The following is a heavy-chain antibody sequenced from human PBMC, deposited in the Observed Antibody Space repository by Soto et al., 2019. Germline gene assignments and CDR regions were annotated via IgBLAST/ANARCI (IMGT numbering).Heavy chain of an antibody. CDR2: ISVYYGYS. D-gene: IGHD6-13*01. V-gene: IGHV1-18*01. Sequence: ASVKVSCKTSSYSFTNYGISWVRQAPGQGLQWMGWISVYYGYSNYAQKFQDRVTLTTDTSRSTAYMELRNLRSDDTAVYYCARNSSTWSDFWGQGTLVTVSS. CDR3: ARNSSTWSDF. CDR1: SYSFTNYG. J-gene: IGHJ4*02.